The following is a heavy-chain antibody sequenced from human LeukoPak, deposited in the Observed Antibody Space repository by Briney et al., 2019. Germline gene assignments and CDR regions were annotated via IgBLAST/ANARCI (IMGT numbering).Heavy chain of an antibody. Sequence: SETLSLTCAVYGGSFSGYYWSWIRQPPGKGLEWIGYIYHSGSTYYNPSLKSRVTISVDRSKNQFSLKLSSVTAADTAVYYCASSSSSGAPYYYYGMDVWGQGTTVTVSS. CDR2: IYHSGST. D-gene: IGHD6-6*01. J-gene: IGHJ6*02. CDR3: ASSSSSGAPYYYYGMDV. CDR1: GGSFSGYY. V-gene: IGHV4-34*01.